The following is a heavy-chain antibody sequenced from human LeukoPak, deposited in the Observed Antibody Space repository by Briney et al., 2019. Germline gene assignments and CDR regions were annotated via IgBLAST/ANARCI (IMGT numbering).Heavy chain of an antibody. CDR1: GGSISSYY. J-gene: IGHJ4*02. D-gene: IGHD5-18*01. CDR2: IYHSGST. Sequence: SETLSLTCTVSGGSISSYYWSWIRQPPGKGLEWIGYIYHSGSTYYNPSLKSRVTISVDRSKNQFSLKLSSVTAADTAVYYCARLRGYSYAGDYWGQGSLVTVSS. V-gene: IGHV4-59*12. CDR3: ARLRGYSYAGDY.